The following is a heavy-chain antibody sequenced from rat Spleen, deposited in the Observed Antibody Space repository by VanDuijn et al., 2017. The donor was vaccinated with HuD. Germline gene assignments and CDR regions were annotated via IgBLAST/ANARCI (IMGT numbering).Heavy chain of an antibody. Sequence: EVQLVESGGGLVQPGRSLKLSCAASGFTFSTFAMAWVRQAPKKGLEWVATITSVGSNTYYPDSVKGRFTISRDNAKSTLYLQMDSLRSEDTATYYCAKKGTYYGYLYVMDAWGQGASVTVSS. J-gene: IGHJ4*01. CDR1: GFTFSTFA. CDR3: AKKGTYYGYLYVMDA. D-gene: IGHD1-9*01. CDR2: ITSVGSNT. V-gene: IGHV5-7*01.